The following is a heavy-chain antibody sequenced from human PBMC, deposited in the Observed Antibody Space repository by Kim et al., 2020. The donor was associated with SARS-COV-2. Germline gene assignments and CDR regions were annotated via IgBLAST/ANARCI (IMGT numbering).Heavy chain of an antibody. Sequence: GGSLRLSCAASGFTFSSYGMHWVRQAPGKGLEWVAVISYDGSNKYYADSVKGRFTISRDNSKNTLYLQMNSLRAEDTAVYYCAKDLYGDHDYWGQGTLVTVSS. CDR2: ISYDGSNK. V-gene: IGHV3-30*18. D-gene: IGHD4-17*01. CDR1: GFTFSSYG. J-gene: IGHJ4*02. CDR3: AKDLYGDHDY.